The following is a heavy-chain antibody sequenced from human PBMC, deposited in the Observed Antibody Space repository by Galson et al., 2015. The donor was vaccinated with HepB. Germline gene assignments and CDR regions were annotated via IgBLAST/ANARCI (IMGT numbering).Heavy chain of an antibody. CDR3: ARDLGYSYGSAGY. CDR1: GYTFTSYG. Sequence: SVKVSCKASGYTFTSYGITWVRQAPGQGLEWMGWISAYNGNTNYAQKLQGRVTMTTDTSTSTVYMELRSLRSDDTAVYYCARDLGYSYGSAGYWGQGTLVTVSS. CDR2: ISAYNGNT. V-gene: IGHV1-18*01. D-gene: IGHD5-18*01. J-gene: IGHJ4*02.